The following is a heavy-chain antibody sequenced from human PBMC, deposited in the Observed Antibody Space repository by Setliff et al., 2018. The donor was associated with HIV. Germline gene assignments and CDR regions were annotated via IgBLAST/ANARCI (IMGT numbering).Heavy chain of an antibody. CDR2: IFYSGST. CDR3: TRRGADSYYPRPLDV. J-gene: IGHJ6*04. D-gene: IGHD3-10*01. V-gene: IGHV4-61*01. CDR1: GGSVSTGNYY. Sequence: SETLSLTCTVSGGSVSTGNYYWNWIRLPPGKGLEWIGYIFYSGSTNYNPSLKSRVTISVDMSKNQFSLRLNSVTAADTAIYYCTRRGADSYYPRPLDVWGKGTTVTVSS.